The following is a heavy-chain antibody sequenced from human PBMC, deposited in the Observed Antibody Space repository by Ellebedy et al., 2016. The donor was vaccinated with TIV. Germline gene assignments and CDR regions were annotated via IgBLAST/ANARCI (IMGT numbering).Heavy chain of an antibody. J-gene: IGHJ4*02. CDR2: IVGSGA. CDR3: AKDSGKYGWNSEY. D-gene: IGHD3-10*01. CDR1: GFTFSPYS. V-gene: IGHV3-23*01. Sequence: GESLKISCAASGFTFSPYSMAWVRQAPGKGLEWVSGIVGSGAEKYADSVKGRFTISRDTSKNKLYLQMNSLRAEDTAIYYCAKDSGKYGWNSEYWGQGTLVTISS.